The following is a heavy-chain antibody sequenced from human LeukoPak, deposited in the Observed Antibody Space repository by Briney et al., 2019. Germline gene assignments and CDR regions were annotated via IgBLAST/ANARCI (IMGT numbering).Heavy chain of an antibody. Sequence: SETLSLTCTVSGGSISSSGYYWGWIRQPPGKGLEWIGNIYYSGSTYYNPSLKSRVTISVDTSKNQFSLKLSSVTAADTAVYYCARVPQGRIAAAGIVFDYWGQGTLVTVSS. J-gene: IGHJ4*02. CDR2: IYYSGST. D-gene: IGHD6-13*01. CDR3: ARVPQGRIAAAGIVFDY. V-gene: IGHV4-39*07. CDR1: GGSISSSGYY.